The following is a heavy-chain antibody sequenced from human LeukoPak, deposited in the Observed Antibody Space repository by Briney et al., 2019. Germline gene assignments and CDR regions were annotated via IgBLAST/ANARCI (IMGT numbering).Heavy chain of an antibody. CDR1: GFTFSSYS. J-gene: IGHJ6*03. Sequence: GGSLRLSCAASGFTFSSYSMNWVRQAPGKGLEWVSSISSSSSYIYYADSVKGRFAISRDNAKNSLYLQMNSLRAEDTAVYYCASIPPFYYDFWSGIQYYMDVWGKGTTVTVSS. D-gene: IGHD3-3*01. CDR2: ISSSSSYI. CDR3: ASIPPFYYDFWSGIQYYMDV. V-gene: IGHV3-21*01.